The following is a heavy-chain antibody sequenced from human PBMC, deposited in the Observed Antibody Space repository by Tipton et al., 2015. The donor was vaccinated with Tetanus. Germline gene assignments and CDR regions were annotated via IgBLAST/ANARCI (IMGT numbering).Heavy chain of an antibody. V-gene: IGHV4-34*01. D-gene: IGHD6-13*01. CDR3: ARSEQQLVRGYYYYYYMDV. CDR1: GGSFSGNY. Sequence: TLSLTCAVYGGSFSGNYWSWIRQPPGKGLEWIGEINHSGNTNYNPSLKSRVTISVDTSKNQFSLKLSSVTAADTAVYYCARSEQQLVRGYYYYYYMDVWGKGTTVTVSS. CDR2: INHSGNT. J-gene: IGHJ6*03.